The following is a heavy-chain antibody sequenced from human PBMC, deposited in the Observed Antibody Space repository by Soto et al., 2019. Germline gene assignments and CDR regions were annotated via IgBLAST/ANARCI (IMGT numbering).Heavy chain of an antibody. CDR2: ISGSGGST. D-gene: IGHD1-26*01. CDR3: AKGRVGASHYYGMDV. V-gene: IGHV3-23*01. Sequence: LRLSCAASGFTFSSYAMSWVRQAPGKGLEWVSAISGSGGSTYYADSVKGRFTISRDNSKNTLYLQMNSLRAEDTAVYYCAKGRVGASHYYGMDVWGQGTTVTVSS. CDR1: GFTFSSYA. J-gene: IGHJ6*02.